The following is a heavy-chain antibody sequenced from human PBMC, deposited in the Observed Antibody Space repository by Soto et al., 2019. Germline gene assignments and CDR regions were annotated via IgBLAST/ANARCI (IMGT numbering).Heavy chain of an antibody. CDR3: VKATSSGAGTNC. V-gene: IGHV3-23*01. CDR1: GFTFSTYA. CDR2: ISGSGGST. J-gene: IGHJ4*02. Sequence: EVQLLASGGRLVQPGGSLRLSCAASGFTFSTYAMRWVRQAPGKGLEWVSTISGSGGSTYYADSVKGRFTISRDNSKNTLYLQMNSLRAEDTAVYYCVKATSSGAGTNCWGQGTLVTVSS. D-gene: IGHD6-13*01.